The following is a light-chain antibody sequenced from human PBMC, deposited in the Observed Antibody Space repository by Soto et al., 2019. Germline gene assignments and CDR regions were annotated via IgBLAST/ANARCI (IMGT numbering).Light chain of an antibody. CDR3: QQYDSYPLT. V-gene: IGKV1-5*01. CDR2: DVS. CDR1: QTISTY. Sequence: DIQITQSPSSLSASVGDRVAITCRASQTISTYLNWYQQKPGKAPKFLIYDVSTLESGVPSRFSGSGSGTEFTLTISSLQPEDFATYYCQQYDSYPLTFGGGTKVDIK. J-gene: IGKJ4*01.